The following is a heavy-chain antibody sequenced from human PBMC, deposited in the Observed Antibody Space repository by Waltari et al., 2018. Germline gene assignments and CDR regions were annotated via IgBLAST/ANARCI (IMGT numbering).Heavy chain of an antibody. Sequence: EVQLVESGGGLVQPGRSLRLSCTASGFTFGDYAMRWVRPAPGKGLEWVGFIRSKAYGGTTEYAASVKGRFSISRDDSKSIAYLQMNSLKTEDTAVYYCTRDGGTISSSWFDYWGQGTLVTVSS. CDR2: IRSKAYGGTT. D-gene: IGHD1-1*01. CDR3: TRDGGTISSSWFDY. CDR1: GFTFGDYA. V-gene: IGHV3-49*04. J-gene: IGHJ5*01.